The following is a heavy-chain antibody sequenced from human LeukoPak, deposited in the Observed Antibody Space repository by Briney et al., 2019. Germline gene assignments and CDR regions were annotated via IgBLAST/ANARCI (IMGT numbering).Heavy chain of an antibody. CDR1: GYTFSSYS. Sequence: PGGSLRLSCAASGYTFSSYSMNWVRQPPGKGLEWVTSISSSSSYIYYADSVKGRFTISRDNSTNTLYLQMNSLRAEDTAVYYCAKGVYYYGSGSYYSIRPPGKFDPWGQGTLVTVSS. CDR3: AKGVYYYGSGSYYSIRPPGKFDP. V-gene: IGHV3-21*04. D-gene: IGHD3-10*01. CDR2: ISSSSSYI. J-gene: IGHJ5*02.